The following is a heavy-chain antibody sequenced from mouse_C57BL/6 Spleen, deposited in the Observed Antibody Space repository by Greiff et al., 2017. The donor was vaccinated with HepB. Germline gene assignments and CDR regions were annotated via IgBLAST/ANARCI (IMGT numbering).Heavy chain of an antibody. V-gene: IGHV10-1*01. D-gene: IGHD1-1*01. J-gene: IGHJ2*01. CDR2: IRSKSNNYAT. CDR1: GFSFNTYA. Sequence: EVQLVESGGGLVQPKGSLKLSCAASGFSFNTYAMNWVRQAPGKGLEWVARIRSKSNNYATYYADSVKDRFTISRDDSESMLYLQMNNLKTEDTAMYYCVRLDYYGSLDYWGQGTTLTVSS. CDR3: VRLDYYGSLDY.